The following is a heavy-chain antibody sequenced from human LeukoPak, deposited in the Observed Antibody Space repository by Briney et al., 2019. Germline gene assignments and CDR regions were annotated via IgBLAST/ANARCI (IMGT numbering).Heavy chain of an antibody. CDR2: INSNSDSI. CDR1: GFTFDDCA. D-gene: IGHD3-10*01. J-gene: IGHJ4*02. CDR3: TKASGFYGSGTRYFNY. Sequence: GGSLRLSCAASGFTFDDCAMHWVRQAPGKGLEWVSGINSNSDSIGYVDSVKGRFLQMNTLRAEDTALYYCTKASGFYGSGTRYFNYWGQGTLVTVSS. V-gene: IGHV3-9*01.